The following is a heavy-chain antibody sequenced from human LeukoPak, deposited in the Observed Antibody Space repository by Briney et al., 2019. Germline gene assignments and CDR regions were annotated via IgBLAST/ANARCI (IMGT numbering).Heavy chain of an antibody. Sequence: GGSLRLSCAPSGFTFTDYSINWVRHAPGKGLEWVSSISVRSNYIYYADSVRGRFSISRDDARDSLYLQMNSLRAEDTAVYFCVRLRRNSDTSGFYYYYDFWGQGTLVTVSS. CDR2: ISVRSNYI. CDR1: GFTFTDYS. V-gene: IGHV3-21*01. J-gene: IGHJ4*02. CDR3: VRLRRNSDTSGFYYYYDF. D-gene: IGHD3-22*01.